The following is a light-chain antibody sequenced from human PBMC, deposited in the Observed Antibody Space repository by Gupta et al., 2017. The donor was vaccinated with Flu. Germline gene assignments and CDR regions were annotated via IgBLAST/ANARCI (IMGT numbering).Light chain of an antibody. CDR2: VNN. CDR3: AAWDDSLNAWV. CDR1: SSNIVNNP. J-gene: IGLJ3*02. Sequence: SVLTSSPSASWTPGQRVPISCSGGSSNIVNNPVNWYQHLPGTAPKLLVYVNNQRPSGVPGRFSASKSGTSASLAISGLQSEDAADYYCAAWDDSLNAWVFGGGTKLTVL. V-gene: IGLV1-44*01.